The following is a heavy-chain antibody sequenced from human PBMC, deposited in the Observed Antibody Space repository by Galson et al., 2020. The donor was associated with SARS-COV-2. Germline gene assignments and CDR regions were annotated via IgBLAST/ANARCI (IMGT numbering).Heavy chain of an antibody. CDR3: TRGAVALDH. D-gene: IGHD6-19*01. J-gene: IGHJ4*02. V-gene: IGHV3-30*04. CDR2: ISHDTSSK. CDR1: GFTFSNYS. Sequence: AGSLTLSCVASGFTFSNYSIHWVRQTPGAGLDRLAVISHDTSSKSYADSVKGRFTISRDNFKNMVYLQMDSLRHDDTGMYYCTRGAVALDHWCQGNLVSVST.